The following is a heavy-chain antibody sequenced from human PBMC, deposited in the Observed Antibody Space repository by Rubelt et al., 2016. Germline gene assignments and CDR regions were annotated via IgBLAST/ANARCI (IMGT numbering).Heavy chain of an antibody. CDR3: ARDRVLGDIVVVSLGY. V-gene: IGHV5-10-1*03. J-gene: IGHJ4*02. CDR2: IDPSDSYT. Sequence: EVQLVQSGAEVKKPGESLRISCKGSGYSFTSYWISWVRQMPGKGLEWMGRIDPSDSYTNYSPSFPAPVTISADKSISTGYLQWSSLKAADTAMYYCARDRVLGDIVVVSLGYWGQGTLVTVSS. D-gene: IGHD2-21*01. CDR1: GYSFTSYW.